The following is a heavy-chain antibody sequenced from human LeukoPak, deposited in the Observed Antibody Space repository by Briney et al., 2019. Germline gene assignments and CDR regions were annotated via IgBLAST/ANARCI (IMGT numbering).Heavy chain of an antibody. CDR2: ISYDGSNK. CDR3: AKDSGSSGSYFQH. V-gene: IGHV3-30*18. Sequence: GRSLRLSCVVSGFTFSSYGMHWVRQAPGKGPEWVALISYDGSNKHYADSVKGRFTISRDNSKNTLYLQMNSLRAEDTTVYYCAKDSGSSGSYFQHWGQGTLVTVSS. D-gene: IGHD1-26*01. J-gene: IGHJ1*01. CDR1: GFTFSSYG.